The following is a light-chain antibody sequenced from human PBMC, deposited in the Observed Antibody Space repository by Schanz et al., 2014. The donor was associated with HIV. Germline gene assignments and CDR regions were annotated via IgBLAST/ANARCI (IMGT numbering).Light chain of an antibody. CDR3: CSYTTTSTYV. J-gene: IGLJ1*01. V-gene: IGLV1-40*01. CDR1: RSNIGAGFG. Sequence: QSVLTQPPSVSGAPGQRVTISCTGSRSNIGAGFGVHWYQQLPGTAPKLLIYGNSNRPSGVPARFSGSKSGTSASLAISGLQAEDEADYYCCSYTTTSTYVFGAGTKLTVL. CDR2: GNS.